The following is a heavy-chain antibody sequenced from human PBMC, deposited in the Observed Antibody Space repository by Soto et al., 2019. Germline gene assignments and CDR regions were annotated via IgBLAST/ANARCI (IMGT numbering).Heavy chain of an antibody. D-gene: IGHD6-13*01. V-gene: IGHV4-31*03. Sequence: QVQLQESGPGLVKPSQTLSLTCTVSGGSISSGGYYWSLIRQHPGKGLEWIGYIYYSGSTYYNPSLKSRVTISVDTSKNQFSLKLSSVTAADTAVYYCAREDRQLATGSGFDPWGQGTLVTVSS. CDR1: GGSISSGGYY. CDR2: IYYSGST. J-gene: IGHJ5*02. CDR3: AREDRQLATGSGFDP.